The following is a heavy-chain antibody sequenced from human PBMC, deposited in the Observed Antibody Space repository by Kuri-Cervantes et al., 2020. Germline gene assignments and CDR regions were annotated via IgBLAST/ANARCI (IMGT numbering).Heavy chain of an antibody. J-gene: IGHJ3*02. CDR1: GYTFTGYY. CDR2: INTNSGGT. V-gene: IGHV1-2*02. CDR3: ARDGGADAFDI. Sequence: ASVKVSCKASGYTFTGYYMNWVRQAPGQGLEWMGWINTNSGGTNYAQKFQGRVTMTRDTSISTAYMELSRLRSDDTAVYYCARDGGADAFDIWGQGTMVTVSS. D-gene: IGHD2-21*01.